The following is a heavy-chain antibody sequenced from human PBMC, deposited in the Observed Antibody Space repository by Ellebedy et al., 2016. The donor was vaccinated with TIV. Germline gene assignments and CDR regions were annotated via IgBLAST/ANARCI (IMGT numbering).Heavy chain of an antibody. D-gene: IGHD6-13*01. CDR1: GYTFINYG. CDR2: ISAYNGNT. V-gene: IGHV1-18*01. CDR3: ARDRDSSSWYFGGYYYYGMDV. J-gene: IGHJ6*02. Sequence: AASVKVSCKASGYTFINYGISWVRQAPGQGLEWMGWISAYNGNTKYAQKLQGRVTITADKSTSTAYMELSSLRSEDTAVYYCARDRDSSSWYFGGYYYYGMDVWGQGTTVTVSS.